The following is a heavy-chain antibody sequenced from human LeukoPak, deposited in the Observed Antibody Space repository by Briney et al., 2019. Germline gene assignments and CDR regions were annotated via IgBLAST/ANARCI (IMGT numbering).Heavy chain of an antibody. CDR3: ARVGGHCTSTSCPPPDY. J-gene: IGHJ4*02. CDR2: IDSSSRYI. D-gene: IGHD2-2*01. CDR1: GFTFSSYN. V-gene: IGHV3-21*01. Sequence: GGSLRLSCAASGFTFSSYNMDWVRQAPGKGLEWASFIDSSSRYIYQADSVRGRFTISRDNAKSSVFLQMNSLRAEDTAVYYCARVGGHCTSTSCPPPDYWGQGTLVTVSS.